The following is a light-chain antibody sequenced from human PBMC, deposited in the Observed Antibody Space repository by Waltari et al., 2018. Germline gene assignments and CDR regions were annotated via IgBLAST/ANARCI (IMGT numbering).Light chain of an antibody. V-gene: IGKV1-9*01. J-gene: IGKJ4*01. CDR3: QQVNSYPRT. Sequence: IQLTQSPSFLSASVGDRVTITCRASQGISSYLAWYQQKLGKAPKLLIYAASTLQSGVPSRFSGSGSGTEFTLTISSLQPEDFATYYCQQVNSYPRTFGGGTKVDIK. CDR2: AAS. CDR1: QGISSY.